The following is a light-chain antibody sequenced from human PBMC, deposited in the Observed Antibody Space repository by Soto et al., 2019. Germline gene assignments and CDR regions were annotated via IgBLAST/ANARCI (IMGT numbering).Light chain of an antibody. CDR3: QQYSDYST. Sequence: DIQMTQSPSTLSASVGDTVTITCRAGQTVRSWLAWYQQKVGGAPKLLIYDVSTLESGVPTRFSGSGSGTEFTLTISSLQPDDFATYYCQQYSDYSTFSQGTRLEIK. V-gene: IGKV1-5*01. CDR1: QTVRSW. CDR2: DVS. J-gene: IGKJ1*01.